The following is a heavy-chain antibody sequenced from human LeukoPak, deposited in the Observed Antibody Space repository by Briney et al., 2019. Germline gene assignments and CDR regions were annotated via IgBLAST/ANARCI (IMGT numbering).Heavy chain of an antibody. Sequence: PGGSLRLSCAASGFTFSSYSMNWVRQAPGKGLEWVSSISSSSSYIYYADSVKDRFTISRDNAKNSLYLQMNSLRAEDTAVYYCARDRGTVFDYWGQGTLVTVSS. D-gene: IGHD1-1*01. CDR1: GFTFSSYS. CDR2: ISSSSSYI. V-gene: IGHV3-21*01. J-gene: IGHJ4*02. CDR3: ARDRGTVFDY.